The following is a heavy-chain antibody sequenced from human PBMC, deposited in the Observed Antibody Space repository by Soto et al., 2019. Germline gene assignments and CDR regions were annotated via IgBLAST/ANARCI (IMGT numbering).Heavy chain of an antibody. V-gene: IGHV2-5*02. CDR3: AHSRGGGNSAWFDP. CDR2: IYWDDDK. D-gene: IGHD2-21*02. CDR1: GFSLSTSGGG. J-gene: IGHJ5*02. Sequence: QITLKESGPTLVKPTQTLTLTCTFSGFSLSTSGGGVGWLRQPPGKALEWLALIYWDDDKRYSPSLKNRLTITKDTSNDQVVLTMTNMDPVDTATYYCAHSRGGGNSAWFDPWGQGTLVTVSS.